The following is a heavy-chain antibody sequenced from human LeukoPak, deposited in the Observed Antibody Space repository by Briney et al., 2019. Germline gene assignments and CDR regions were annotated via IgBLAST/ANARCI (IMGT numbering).Heavy chain of an antibody. Sequence: PSETLSLTCTVSGGSISSYYWSWIRQPPGKGLEWIGYICYSGSTNYNPSLKSRVTISVDTSKNQFSLKLSSVTAADTAVYYCARQHSDVSGSYRDAFDIWGQGTMVTVSS. J-gene: IGHJ3*02. CDR3: ARQHSDVSGSYRDAFDI. D-gene: IGHD1-26*01. CDR1: GGSISSYY. V-gene: IGHV4-59*12. CDR2: ICYSGST.